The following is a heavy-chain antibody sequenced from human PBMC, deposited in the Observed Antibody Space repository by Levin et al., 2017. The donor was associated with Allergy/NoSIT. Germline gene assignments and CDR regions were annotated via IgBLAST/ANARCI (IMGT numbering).Heavy chain of an antibody. J-gene: IGHJ4*02. V-gene: IGHV3-23*01. CDR2: ISGSGGST. CDR3: AKTVEMATPEDY. CDR1: GFTFSSYA. D-gene: IGHD5-24*01. Sequence: QAGESLKISCAASGFTFSSYAMSWVRQAPGKGLEWVSAISGSGGSTYYADSVKGRFTISRDNSKNTLYLQMNSLRAEDTAVYYCAKTVEMATPEDYWGQGTLVTVSS.